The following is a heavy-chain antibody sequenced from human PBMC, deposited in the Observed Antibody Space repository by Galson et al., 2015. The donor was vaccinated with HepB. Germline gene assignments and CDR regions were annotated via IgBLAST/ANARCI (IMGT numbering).Heavy chain of an antibody. CDR1: GFTFSSYG. CDR2: IWYDGSNK. D-gene: IGHD1-26*01. J-gene: IGHJ5*02. Sequence: SLRLSCAASGFTFSSYGMHWVRQAPGKGLEWVAVIWYDGSNKYYADSVKGRFTISRDNSKNTLYLQMNSLRAEDTAVYYCARDLGATESNWFDPWGQGTLVTVSS. CDR3: ARDLGATESNWFDP. V-gene: IGHV3-33*01.